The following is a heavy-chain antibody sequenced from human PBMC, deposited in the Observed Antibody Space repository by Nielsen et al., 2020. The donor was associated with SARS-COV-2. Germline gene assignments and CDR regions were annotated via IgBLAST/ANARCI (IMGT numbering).Heavy chain of an antibody. Sequence: SETLSLTCTVSGGSISSSSYYWGWIRQPPGKGLEWIGSIYYSGSTYYNPSLKSRVTISVDTSKNQFSLKLSSVIAADTAVYYCARVGLAVAYFDYWGQGTLVTVSS. CDR1: GGSISSSSYY. V-gene: IGHV4-39*01. CDR2: IYYSGST. D-gene: IGHD6-19*01. J-gene: IGHJ4*02. CDR3: ARVGLAVAYFDY.